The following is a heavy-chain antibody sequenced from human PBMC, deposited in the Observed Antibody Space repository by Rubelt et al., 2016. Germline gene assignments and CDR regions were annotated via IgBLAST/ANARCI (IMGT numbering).Heavy chain of an antibody. J-gene: IGHJ4*02. Sequence: GTGLEWVSAISGSGGSTYYADSVKGRFTISRDNSKNTLYLQMNSLRAEDTAVYYCARGGYDYVWGSYRFPYFDYWGQGTLVTVSS. D-gene: IGHD3-16*02. V-gene: IGHV3-23*01. CDR3: ARGGYDYVWGSYRFPYFDY. CDR2: ISGSGGST.